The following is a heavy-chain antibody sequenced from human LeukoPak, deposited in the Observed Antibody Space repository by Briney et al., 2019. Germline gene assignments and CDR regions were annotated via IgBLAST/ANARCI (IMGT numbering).Heavy chain of an antibody. V-gene: IGHV1-18*01. D-gene: IGHD3-10*01. Sequence: GASVKVSCKASGYTFSSHDINWVRQAPGQGLEWMGWINPYNGNRYYAKKFQDRFNMTTGTSTSTVYLELQTLTSDDTAIYYCARFQASEFRGFDHWGQGTLITVSS. CDR3: ARFQASEFRGFDH. CDR1: GYTFSSHD. CDR2: INPYNGNR. J-gene: IGHJ4*02.